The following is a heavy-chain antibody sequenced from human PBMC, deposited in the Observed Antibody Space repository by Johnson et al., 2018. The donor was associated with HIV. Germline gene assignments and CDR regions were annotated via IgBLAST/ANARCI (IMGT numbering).Heavy chain of an antibody. CDR1: GFTFDDYA. CDR2: ISWDGGST. Sequence: VQLVESGGGLVQPGRSLGLSCAASGFTFDDYAMHWVRQAPGKGLEWVSLISWDGGSTYYADSVKGRFTISRDNSKNSLYLQMNSLRAEDTALYYCAKEEGSSGWFDAFDIWGQGTMLTVTS. V-gene: IGHV3-43D*03. D-gene: IGHD6-19*01. J-gene: IGHJ3*02. CDR3: AKEEGSSGWFDAFDI.